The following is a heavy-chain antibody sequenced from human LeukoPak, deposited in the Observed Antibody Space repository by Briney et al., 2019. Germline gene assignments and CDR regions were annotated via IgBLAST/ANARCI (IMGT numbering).Heavy chain of an antibody. CDR1: GFTFSNYA. Sequence: TGGSLRLSCAASGFTFSNYAMSWVRQAPGKGLEWVSAISGSGGSIYYADSVKGRFTISRDNSKNTLYLQMSSLRVEDTAVYYCASHLGVYSSSSFDYWGQGTLVTVSS. V-gene: IGHV3-23*01. D-gene: IGHD6-6*01. CDR3: ASHLGVYSSSSFDY. CDR2: ISGSGGSI. J-gene: IGHJ4*02.